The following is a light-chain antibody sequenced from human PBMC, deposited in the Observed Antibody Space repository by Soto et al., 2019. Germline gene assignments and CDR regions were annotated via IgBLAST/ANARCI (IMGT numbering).Light chain of an antibody. CDR1: QSISIW. CDR3: QNYNDYSWT. Sequence: DIHMTQSPSTLSASVGDRVTITCRASQSISIWLAWYQQKPGRARNLLIYGTSSLESGVPSRFSGSGSGTEFTRTISSLQPDDFATYYCQNYNDYSWTFGQGTKVEIK. CDR2: GTS. J-gene: IGKJ1*01. V-gene: IGKV1-5*03.